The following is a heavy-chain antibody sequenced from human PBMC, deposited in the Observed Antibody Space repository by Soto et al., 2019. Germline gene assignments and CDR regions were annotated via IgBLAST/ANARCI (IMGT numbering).Heavy chain of an antibody. V-gene: IGHV3-23*01. D-gene: IGHD3-10*01. CDR3: AKSLWFGVKDCMDF. CDR2: ISGSGSTT. CDR1: GFTFTTYG. J-gene: IGHJ6*02. Sequence: EVQLLESGGGLVQPGGSLRLSCAASGFTFTTYGMSWVRQASGKGLEWVSAISGSGSTTYYADSVKGRFTISRDNSKNTLYLQMHRLRAEDTAIYYCAKSLWFGVKDCMDFWGQGTTVTVS.